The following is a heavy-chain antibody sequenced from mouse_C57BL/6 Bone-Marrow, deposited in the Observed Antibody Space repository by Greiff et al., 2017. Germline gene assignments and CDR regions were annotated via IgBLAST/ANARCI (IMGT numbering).Heavy chain of an antibody. D-gene: IGHD1-1*01. Sequence: EVQLVESGGGLVQPGGSLKLSCAASGFTFSDYYMYWVRQTPEKRLEWVAYISNGGGSTYYPATVKGRFPISRDNAKNTLYLQMSRLKYEDTAMYYCARHPVAAMDCWGQVTSVTVSS. V-gene: IGHV5-12*01. CDR1: GFTFSDYY. J-gene: IGHJ4*01. CDR3: ARHPVAAMDC. CDR2: ISNGGGST.